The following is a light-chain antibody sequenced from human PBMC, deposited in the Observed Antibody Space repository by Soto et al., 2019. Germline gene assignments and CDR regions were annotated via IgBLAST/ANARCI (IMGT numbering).Light chain of an antibody. CDR2: GES. CDR3: QQYGSSPLT. Sequence: EPVVTQSLGTLSLSPGERATLSCRASQSVSSSYLAWYQQKPGQAPSLLIYGESSRATGIPDGFSGSGSGTDFALAISRLEPEDFAVYYCQQYGSSPLTFGQGTQVEIK. V-gene: IGKV3-20*01. CDR1: QSVSSSY. J-gene: IGKJ1*01.